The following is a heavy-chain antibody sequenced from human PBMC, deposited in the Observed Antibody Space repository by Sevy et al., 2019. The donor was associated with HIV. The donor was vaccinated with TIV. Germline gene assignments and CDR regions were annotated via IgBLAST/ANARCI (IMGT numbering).Heavy chain of an antibody. CDR2: ISANDGST. CDR3: TTKAGWGRSHYTFYFDY. Sequence: GGSLRLSCAASGITFSNHARSWVRQAPGKGLEWVSGISANDGSTNYTDSVKGRFTISRDNSKNTVYLQMNSLRVEDTALYFCTTKAGWGRSHYTFYFDYWGQGALVTVSS. V-gene: IGHV3-23*01. D-gene: IGHD3-16*01. J-gene: IGHJ4*02. CDR1: GITFSNHA.